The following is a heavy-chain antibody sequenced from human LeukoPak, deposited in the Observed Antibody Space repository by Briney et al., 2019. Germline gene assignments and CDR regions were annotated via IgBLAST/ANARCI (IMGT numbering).Heavy chain of an antibody. CDR3: ARLTYYDFWSGYRSGYYFDY. CDR1: GGSISSYY. CDR2: IYYSGST. Sequence: PSETLSLTCTVSGGSISSYYWSWIRQPPGKGLEWIGYIYYSGSTNYNPSLKSRVTISVDTSKNQFSLKLSSVTAADTAVYYCARLTYYDFWSGYRSGYYFDYWGQGTLVTVSS. J-gene: IGHJ4*02. V-gene: IGHV4-59*08. D-gene: IGHD3-3*01.